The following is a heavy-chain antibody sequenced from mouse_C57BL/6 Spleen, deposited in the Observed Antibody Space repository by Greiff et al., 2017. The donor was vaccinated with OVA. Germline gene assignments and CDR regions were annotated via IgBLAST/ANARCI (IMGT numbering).Heavy chain of an antibody. CDR3: ARFSYYSNNVDY. CDR1: GFTFTDYY. V-gene: IGHV7-3*01. Sequence: EVQGVESGGGLVQPGGSLSLSCAASGFTFTDYYMSWVRQPPGKALEWLGFIRNKANGYTTEYSASVKGRFTISRDNSQSILYLQMNALRAEDSATYYCARFSYYSNNVDYWGQGTTLTVSS. D-gene: IGHD2-5*01. CDR2: IRNKANGYTT. J-gene: IGHJ2*01.